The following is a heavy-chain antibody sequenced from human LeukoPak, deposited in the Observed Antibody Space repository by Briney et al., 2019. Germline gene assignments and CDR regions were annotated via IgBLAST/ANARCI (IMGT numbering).Heavy chain of an antibody. D-gene: IGHD3-3*01. CDR1: GFTFSSYA. CDR3: AKGAVFGVVIGGNYIDY. Sequence: GGSLRLSCAASGFTFSSYAMSWVRQAPGKGLEWVSAISGSGGSTYYADSVKGRFTISRDNSKNTLYLQMNSLRAEDTAVYYCAKGAVFGVVIGGNYIDYWGQGTPVTVSS. V-gene: IGHV3-23*01. J-gene: IGHJ4*02. CDR2: ISGSGGST.